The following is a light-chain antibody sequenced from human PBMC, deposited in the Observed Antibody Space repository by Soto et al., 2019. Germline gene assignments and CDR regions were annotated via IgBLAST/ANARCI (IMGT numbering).Light chain of an antibody. J-gene: IGLJ1*01. CDR2: DVS. V-gene: IGLV2-14*01. CDR3: NSYSSSTTLYL. Sequence: QSVLTQPASVSGSPGQSITISCTGTSSDVGGYNYVSWYQQHPGKAPKLMISDVSNRPSGVSIRFSGSKSGNTSSLTIFGFQAEDEADYYCNSYSSSTTLYLFGTGTKVTVL. CDR1: SSDVGGYNY.